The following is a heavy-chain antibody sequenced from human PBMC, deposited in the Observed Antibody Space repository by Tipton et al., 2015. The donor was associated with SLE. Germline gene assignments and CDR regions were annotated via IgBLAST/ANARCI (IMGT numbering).Heavy chain of an antibody. Sequence: TLSLTCAVSGGSISSDNWWSWVRQPPGKGLEWIGEIYHSGSTNYNPSPESRVTITVDNSKNQVSLKLSSVTAADTAVFYCARDRVPVYSGSYLAGFYYGMDVWGQGTTVPGSS. CDR2: IYHSGST. J-gene: IGHJ6*02. CDR3: ARDRVPVYSGSYLAGFYYGMDV. CDR1: GGSISSDNW. V-gene: IGHV4-4*02. D-gene: IGHD1-26*01.